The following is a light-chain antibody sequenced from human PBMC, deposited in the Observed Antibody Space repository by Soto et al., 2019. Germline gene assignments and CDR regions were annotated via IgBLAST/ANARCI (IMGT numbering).Light chain of an antibody. CDR3: QSYDSNNRGV. CDR2: EDN. J-gene: IGLJ2*01. Sequence: NFMLTQPHSVSESPGKTVTISCTGSSGSIATNYVQWYQQRPGSAPTTVIYEDNQRSSGVPDRFSGSIDSSSNSASLTIAGVETEYEADYYCQSYDSNNRGVFGGGTKLTVL. V-gene: IGLV6-57*02. CDR1: SGSIATNY.